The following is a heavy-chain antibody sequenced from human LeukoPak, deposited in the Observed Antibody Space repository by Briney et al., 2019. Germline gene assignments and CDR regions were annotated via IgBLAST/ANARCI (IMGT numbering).Heavy chain of an antibody. V-gene: IGHV3-11*01. D-gene: IGHD5-12*01. J-gene: IGHJ4*02. Sequence: GGSLRLFCAASGFTFSDYYMSWIRQAPGKGLEWVSYISSSGSTIYYADSVKGRFTISRDNAKNSLYLQMNSLRAEDTAVYYCASRGVATSDFDYWGQGTLVTVSS. CDR3: ASRGVATSDFDY. CDR1: GFTFSDYY. CDR2: ISSSGSTI.